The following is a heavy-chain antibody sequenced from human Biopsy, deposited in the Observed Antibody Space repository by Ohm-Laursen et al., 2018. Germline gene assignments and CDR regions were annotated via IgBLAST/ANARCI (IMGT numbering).Heavy chain of an antibody. V-gene: IGHV1-18*01. CDR3: ARDRWPHVTLLGLVVFDF. Sequence: ASVKVSCKASGYTFSSYGINWVRQAPGQGLEWMGWISGYNGYTKFGHKAQGRVTMTRDTSTSTAYMDLRSLRSDDTAVYYCARDRWPHVTLLGLVVFDFWGQGTLVIVSS. D-gene: IGHD3-3*01. J-gene: IGHJ4*02. CDR1: GYTFSSYG. CDR2: ISGYNGYT.